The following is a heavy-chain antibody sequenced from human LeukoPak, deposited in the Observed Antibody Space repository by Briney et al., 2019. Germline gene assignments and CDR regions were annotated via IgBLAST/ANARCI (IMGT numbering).Heavy chain of an antibody. Sequence: GGSLRLSFAASGITVSRNHMSRVRQAPGKGREWVSVIYIVGETYYAEYVKGRFTISRDNSKNTLYLQMNSLRDEDTAVYYCARDQCTSASCYSNWGQGTLVTVSS. D-gene: IGHD2-2*02. CDR1: GITVSRNH. V-gene: IGHV3-66*02. J-gene: IGHJ1*01. CDR3: ARDQCTSASCYSN. CDR2: IYIVGET.